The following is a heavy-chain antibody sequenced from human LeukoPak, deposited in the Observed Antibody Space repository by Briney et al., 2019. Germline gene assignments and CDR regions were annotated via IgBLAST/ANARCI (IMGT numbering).Heavy chain of an antibody. J-gene: IGHJ6*03. CDR2: INYSGST. CDR1: GGSFSGYY. Sequence: KPSETLSLTCAVYGGSFSGYYWSWIRQPPGEGLEWIGEINYSGSTNYNPSLKSRVTISVDTSKNQFSLKLSSVTAADTAVYYCARGPSYDYFYYMDVWGKGTTVTVSS. D-gene: IGHD2-2*01. CDR3: ARGPSYDYFYYMDV. V-gene: IGHV4-34*01.